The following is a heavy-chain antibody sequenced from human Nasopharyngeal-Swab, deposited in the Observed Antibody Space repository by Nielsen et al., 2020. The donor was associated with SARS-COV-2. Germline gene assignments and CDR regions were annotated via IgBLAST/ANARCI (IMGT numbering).Heavy chain of an antibody. V-gene: IGHV3-21*01. Sequence: WIRQPPGKGLEWVSSISSSSSYIYYADSEKGRFTISRDNAKNSLYLQMNSLRAEDTAVYYCARDGLDYDFWSAYSMDVWGQGTTVTVSS. CDR2: ISSSSSYI. J-gene: IGHJ6*02. D-gene: IGHD3-3*01. CDR3: ARDGLDYDFWSAYSMDV.